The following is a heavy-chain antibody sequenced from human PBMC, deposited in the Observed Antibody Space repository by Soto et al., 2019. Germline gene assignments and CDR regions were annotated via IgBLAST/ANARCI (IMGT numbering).Heavy chain of an antibody. Sequence: EVQLLESGGGLVQPGGSLRLSCAASGFTFSSYAMSWVRQAPGKGLEWVSAISGSGGSTYYADSVKGRFTISRDNSKNKLYKQRNSLRAEDTAEYYYAKGPYGYYFQYYHYMDVWGKGTTVTVSS. J-gene: IGHJ6*03. V-gene: IGHV3-23*01. CDR3: AKGPYGYYFQYYHYMDV. CDR1: GFTFSSYA. D-gene: IGHD4-17*01. CDR2: ISGSGGST.